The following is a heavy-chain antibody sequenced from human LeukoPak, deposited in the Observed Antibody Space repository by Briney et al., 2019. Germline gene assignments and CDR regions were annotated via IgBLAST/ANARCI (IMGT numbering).Heavy chain of an antibody. CDR2: VYASGRS. J-gene: IGHJ6*03. V-gene: IGHV4-4*07. CDR3: AREQLELRGTDSHYYLDV. D-gene: IGHD1-1*01. Sequence: SETLSLTCSVSGASISIYYWNWIRQSAGRGLEWIGRVYASGRSKYNPSLQSRVSMSVDKSKKQFSLELSSVTAADTAVYYCAREQLELRGTDSHYYLDVWSKGTTVTVSS. CDR1: GASISIYY.